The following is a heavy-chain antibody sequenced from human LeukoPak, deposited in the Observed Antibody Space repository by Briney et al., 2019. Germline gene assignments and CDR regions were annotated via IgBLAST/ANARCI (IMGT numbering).Heavy chain of an antibody. Sequence: SETLSLTCTVSGGSISSYYWSWIRQPPGKGLEWIGYIYYSGSTNYNPSLKSRVTISVDTSKNQFSLKLSSVTAADTAVYYCARSLVVTRNFDYWGQGTLVAVSS. CDR1: GGSISSYY. CDR3: ARSLVVTRNFDY. CDR2: IYYSGST. V-gene: IGHV4-59*01. J-gene: IGHJ4*02. D-gene: IGHD4-23*01.